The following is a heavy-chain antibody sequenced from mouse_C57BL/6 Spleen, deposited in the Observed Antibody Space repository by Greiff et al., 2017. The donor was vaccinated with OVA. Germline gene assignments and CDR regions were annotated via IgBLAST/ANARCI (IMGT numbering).Heavy chain of an antibody. CDR2: IYPRDGST. CDR3: ARVDGNYGFAY. J-gene: IGHJ3*01. D-gene: IGHD2-1*01. Sequence: QVQLQQSGPELVKPGASVKLSCKASGYTFTSYDINWVKQRPGQGLEWIGWIYPRDGSTKYNEKFKGKGTLTVDTSSSTAYLELHSLTSEDSAVYFCARVDGNYGFAYWGQGTLVTVSA. CDR1: GYTFTSYD. V-gene: IGHV1-85*01.